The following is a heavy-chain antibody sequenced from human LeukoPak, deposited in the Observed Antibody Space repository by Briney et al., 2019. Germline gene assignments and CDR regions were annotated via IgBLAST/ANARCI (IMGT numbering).Heavy chain of an antibody. CDR1: GGSFSGYY. D-gene: IGHD4-17*01. V-gene: IGHV4-34*01. CDR2: INHSGST. CDR3: ARGLDYGDYLDAFDI. Sequence: SETLSLTCAVYGGSFSGYYWSWIRQPPGKGLEWIGEINHSGSTNYNPSLKSRVTISVDTSKNQFSLKLSSVTAADTAVYYCARGLDYGDYLDAFDIWGQGTMVTVSS. J-gene: IGHJ3*02.